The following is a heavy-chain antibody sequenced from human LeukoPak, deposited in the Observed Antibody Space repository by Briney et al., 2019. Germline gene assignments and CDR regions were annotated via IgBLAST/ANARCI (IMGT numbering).Heavy chain of an antibody. D-gene: IGHD2-15*01. CDR1: VFTFRRYS. V-gene: IGHV3-48*02. Sequence: GGSLSLSRAACVFTFRRYSMHWVRQAPGKGLEWVSYISSSSGTIYYIDAVKGRFTISRDNAKNSLYLQMDSLRDEDTAVYYCARYCSGGYCYSPFSFDYWGQGTLVTVSS. CDR3: ARYCSGGYCYSPFSFDY. CDR2: ISSSSGTI. J-gene: IGHJ4*02.